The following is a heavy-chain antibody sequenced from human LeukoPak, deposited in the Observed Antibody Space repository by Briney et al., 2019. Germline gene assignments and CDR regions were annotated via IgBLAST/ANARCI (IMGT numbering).Heavy chain of an antibody. J-gene: IGHJ4*02. CDR2: ISYDGSNE. CDR1: GFTFSRYA. Sequence: GGSLRLSCAASGFTFSRYAMHWVRQAPGKGLEWVAVISYDGSNEYYAESVKGRFTISRDNSKNTLYPQMNSLRAEDTAVYYCAKARWFGDLYSDYWGQGTLVTVSS. V-gene: IGHV3-30-3*01. CDR3: AKARWFGDLYSDY. D-gene: IGHD3-10*01.